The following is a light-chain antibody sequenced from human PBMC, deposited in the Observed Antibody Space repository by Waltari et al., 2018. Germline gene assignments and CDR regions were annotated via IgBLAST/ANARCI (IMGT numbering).Light chain of an antibody. V-gene: IGLV2-23*01. Sequence: QSALTQPASVSGSPGQSITISCTGTSSDVGSNNLVSWYQQHPGKAPKLMIYEGSKRPAGGSNRFSGSKSGNTASLTSSGLQAEDEADYYCCSYAGSSTYVFGTGTKVTVL. CDR3: CSYAGSSTYV. J-gene: IGLJ1*01. CDR2: EGS. CDR1: SSDVGSNNL.